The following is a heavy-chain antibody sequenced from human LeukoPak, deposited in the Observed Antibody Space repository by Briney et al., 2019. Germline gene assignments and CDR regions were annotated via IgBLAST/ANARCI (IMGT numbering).Heavy chain of an antibody. CDR3: ARLSKQLTSGNPFDI. CDR2: IYYTGTT. J-gene: IGHJ3*02. Sequence: SETLSLTCAVYGGSFSGYYWSWIRQPPGKGLEWIGDIYYTGTTCYNPSLKSRVSMSVDRSKSQFSLRLSSVAAADTAVYYCARLSKQLTSGNPFDIWGQGTMVTFSS. V-gene: IGHV4-34*01. D-gene: IGHD3-10*01. CDR1: GGSFSGYY.